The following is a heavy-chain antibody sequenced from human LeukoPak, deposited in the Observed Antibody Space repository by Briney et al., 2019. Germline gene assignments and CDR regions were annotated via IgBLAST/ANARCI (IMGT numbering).Heavy chain of an antibody. J-gene: IGHJ5*02. CDR3: ARGPHWFDP. CDR2: INTYNGNT. CDR1: GYTFSSYG. V-gene: IGHV1-18*01. Sequence: ASVKVSCKASGYTFSSYGFSWVRQAPGQGLEWMGWINTYNGNTDYVQKFQGRVTMTTDTSTSTAYMEVRSLRSEDTAVYYCARGPHWFDPWGQGTLVTVSS.